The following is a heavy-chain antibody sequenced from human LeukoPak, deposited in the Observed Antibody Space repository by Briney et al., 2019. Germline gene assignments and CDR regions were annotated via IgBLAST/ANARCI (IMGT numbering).Heavy chain of an antibody. J-gene: IGHJ5*02. CDR1: GGSISSGGYY. Sequence: SQTLSLTCTVSGGSISSGGYYWSWIRQHPGTGLEWIGYIYYSGSTYYNPSLKSRVTISVDTSKNQFSLKLSSVTAADTAVYYCAAQGVPYYDFWSGYQNWFDPWGQGTLVTVSS. V-gene: IGHV4-31*03. CDR3: AAQGVPYYDFWSGYQNWFDP. CDR2: IYYSGST. D-gene: IGHD3-3*01.